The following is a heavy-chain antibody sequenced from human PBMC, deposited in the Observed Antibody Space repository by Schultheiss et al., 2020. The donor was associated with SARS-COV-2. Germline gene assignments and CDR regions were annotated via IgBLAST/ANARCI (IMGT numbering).Heavy chain of an antibody. J-gene: IGHJ3*02. V-gene: IGHV3-33*01. CDR2: IWYDGSNK. Sequence: GESLKISCAASGFTFSSYGMHWVRQAPGKGLEWVAVIWYDGSNKYYADSVKGRFTISRDNSKNTLYLQMNSLRAEDTAVYYCARTDDSSGYDAFDIWGQGTMVTVSS. CDR3: ARTDDSSGYDAFDI. CDR1: GFTFSSYG. D-gene: IGHD3-22*01.